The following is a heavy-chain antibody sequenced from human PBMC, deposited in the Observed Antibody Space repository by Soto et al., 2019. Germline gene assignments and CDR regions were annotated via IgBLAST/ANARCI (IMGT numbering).Heavy chain of an antibody. CDR1: GFTFSSYA. D-gene: IGHD5-18*01. CDR2: ISYDGSNK. CDR3: AKGRGGYSYGTPDAFDI. Sequence: GGSLRLSCAASGFTFSSYAMHWVRQAPGKGLEWVAVISYDGSNKYYADSVKGRFTISRDNSKNTLYLQMNSLRAEDTAVYYCAKGRGGYSYGTPDAFDIWGQGTMVTVSS. J-gene: IGHJ3*02. V-gene: IGHV3-30-3*01.